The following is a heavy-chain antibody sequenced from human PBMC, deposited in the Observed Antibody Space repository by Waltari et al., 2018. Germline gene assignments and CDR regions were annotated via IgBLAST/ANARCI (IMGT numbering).Heavy chain of an antibody. CDR1: GSTFSDYG. V-gene: IGHV3-30*02. CDR2: IRYDASDI. J-gene: IGHJ3*02. Sequence: QVHLVESGGGVVQPGGSLRLSCAASGSTFSDYGLHWVRQAPGKGLEWVAFIRYDASDIYYRDSVKGRFTISRDNSKNTLFLQMSSLRAEDTAVYYCAKVGVGLTTWYAFDIWGQGTMVTVSS. CDR3: AKVGVGLTTWYAFDI. D-gene: IGHD1-1*01.